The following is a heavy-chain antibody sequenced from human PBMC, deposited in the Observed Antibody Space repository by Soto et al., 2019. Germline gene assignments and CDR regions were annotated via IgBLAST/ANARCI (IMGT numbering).Heavy chain of an antibody. V-gene: IGHV3-53*02. D-gene: IGHD4-17*01. Sequence: EVQLVETGGGLIQPGGSLRLSCAASGFTVSSNYMSWVRQAPGKGLEWVSVIYSGGRTYYADSVKGRFTISRDNSKNTLYLQMNSLRAEDTAVYYCAREPYGDYGYFDYWGQGTLVTVSS. CDR1: GFTVSSNY. CDR2: IYSGGRT. J-gene: IGHJ4*02. CDR3: AREPYGDYGYFDY.